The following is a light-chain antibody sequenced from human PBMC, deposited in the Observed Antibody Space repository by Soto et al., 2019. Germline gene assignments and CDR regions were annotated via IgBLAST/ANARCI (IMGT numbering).Light chain of an antibody. CDR3: QQFYMGWT. CDR2: DVS. CDR1: QSVRGS. J-gene: IGKJ1*01. V-gene: IGKV1-5*01. Sequence: DIQMTQSPSTLSASVGARVTITCRASQSVRGSLAWYQQQPGKAPKLLIYDVSNLESGVPSRFSAFGSGTEFTLSISGLQPDDFGTYYCQQFYMGWTFGQGTRVDLK.